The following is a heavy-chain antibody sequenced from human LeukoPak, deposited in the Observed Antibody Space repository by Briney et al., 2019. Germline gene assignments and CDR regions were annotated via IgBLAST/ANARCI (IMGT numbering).Heavy chain of an antibody. CDR1: EFNFRTYD. D-gene: IGHD6-6*01. CDR2: INSGGNKI. J-gene: IGHJ4*02. V-gene: IGHV3-48*03. Sequence: GGSLRLSCAASEFNFRTYDMYWVRQAPGKGLEWLSYINSGGNKIYYAGSVKGRFTISRDNANNSLSLQMNSLRVEDTAVYYCARAGEQLLVPGFDFWGQGTLVTVSS. CDR3: ARAGEQLLVPGFDF.